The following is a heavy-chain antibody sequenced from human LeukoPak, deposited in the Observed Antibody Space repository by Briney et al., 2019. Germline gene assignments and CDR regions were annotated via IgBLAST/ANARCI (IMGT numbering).Heavy chain of an antibody. J-gene: IGHJ4*02. CDR2: ITSGGDYI. V-gene: IGHV3-21*01. D-gene: IGHD3-9*01. Sequence: GSLRLSCAASGFTFNTFNMNWVRQAPGKGLEWVSSITSGGDYIYYADSVKGRFTTSRDNAKNSLSLQLNSLRVEDTAVYYCARGHYDVLAASYKWTPDYWGQETLVTVSS. CDR1: GFTFNTFN. CDR3: ARGHYDVLAASYKWTPDY.